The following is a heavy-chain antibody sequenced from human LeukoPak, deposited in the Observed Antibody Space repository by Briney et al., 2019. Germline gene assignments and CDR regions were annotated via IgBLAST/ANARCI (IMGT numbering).Heavy chain of an antibody. CDR3: AKDNGGNSWGYFDY. CDR2: IRYDGSNK. D-gene: IGHD4-23*01. V-gene: IGHV3-30*02. CDR1: GFTFSSYG. Sequence: GGSLRLSCAASGFTFSSYGMHWVRQAPGKGLEWVAFIRYDGSNKYYADSVKGRFTISRDNSKNTLYLQMNSLRAEDTAVYYCAKDNGGNSWGYFDYWGQGTLVTVSS. J-gene: IGHJ4*02.